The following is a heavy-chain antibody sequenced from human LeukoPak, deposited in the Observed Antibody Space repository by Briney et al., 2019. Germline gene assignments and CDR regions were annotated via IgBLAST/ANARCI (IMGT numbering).Heavy chain of an antibody. CDR1: GGTFISYA. V-gene: IGHV1-69*05. CDR3: ARSSLDYYDSSGSKSFDY. D-gene: IGHD3-22*01. Sequence: ASVKISCKASGGTFISYAISWGRQAPGQGLERKGGIIPICGTANYAQKFQGRVTITTDESTSTAYMELSSLRSEDTAVYYCARSSLDYYDSSGSKSFDYWGQGTLVTVSS. CDR2: IIPICGTA. J-gene: IGHJ4*02.